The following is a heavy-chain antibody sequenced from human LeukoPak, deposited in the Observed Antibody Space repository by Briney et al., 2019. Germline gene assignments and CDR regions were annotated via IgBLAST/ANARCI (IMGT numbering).Heavy chain of an antibody. CDR3: SRCAVHDYGHYGVKGRIQYYFDY. Sequence: GGSLRLSCAASGFTFSSYWMSWVRQAPGKGLEWVANIKQDGSEKYYVDSVKGRFTISRDNAKNSLYLQMNSLRAEDTAVYYCSRCAVHDYGHYGVKGRIQYYFDYWGQGTLVTVSS. CDR2: IKQDGSEK. J-gene: IGHJ4*02. V-gene: IGHV3-7*01. CDR1: GFTFSSYW. D-gene: IGHD4-17*01.